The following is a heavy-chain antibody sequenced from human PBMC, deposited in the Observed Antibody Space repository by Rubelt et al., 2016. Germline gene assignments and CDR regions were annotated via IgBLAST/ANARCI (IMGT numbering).Heavy chain of an antibody. D-gene: IGHD2-2*01. Sequence: QVQLVQSGAEVKRPGASVKVSCRTSGYTFTKYYVYWVRQAPGQGLEWMGIINTGGGTTIYAQKFQGRVAMTRDTSTSTVYMELRSLTSDDTAVYYCARGMPRTLPDEPYFFDYWGQGTLVTVSS. CDR3: ARGMPRTLPDEPYFFDY. J-gene: IGHJ4*02. CDR2: INTGGGTT. CDR1: GYTFTKYY. V-gene: IGHV1-46*01.